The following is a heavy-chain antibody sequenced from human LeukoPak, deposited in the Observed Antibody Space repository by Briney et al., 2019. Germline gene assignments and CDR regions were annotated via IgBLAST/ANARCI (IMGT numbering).Heavy chain of an antibody. CDR3: ARHGGYSYGYYYYYYMDV. J-gene: IGHJ6*03. D-gene: IGHD5-18*01. CDR1: GGSISSSSYY. V-gene: IGHV4-39*01. Sequence: SETLSLTCTVSGGSISSSSYYWGWIRQPPGKGLEWIGEINHSGSTNYNPSLKSRVTISVDTSKNQFSLKLSSVTAADTAVYYCARHGGYSYGYYYYYYMDVWGKGTTVTVSS. CDR2: INHSGST.